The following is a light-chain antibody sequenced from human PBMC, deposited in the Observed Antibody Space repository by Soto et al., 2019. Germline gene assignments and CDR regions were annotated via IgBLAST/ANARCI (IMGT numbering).Light chain of an antibody. CDR3: SSYTSDNRDYV. CDR2: EVS. V-gene: IGLV2-14*01. Sequence: QSALTQPASVSGSPGQSITISCTGTSSDVGAYTSVSWYQQHPGKAPKLIIYEVSNRPPGVSTRFSGSKSASTASLTISGLQAEDEAHYYRSSYTSDNRDYVFGTGTKVTVL. CDR1: SSDVGAYTS. J-gene: IGLJ1*01.